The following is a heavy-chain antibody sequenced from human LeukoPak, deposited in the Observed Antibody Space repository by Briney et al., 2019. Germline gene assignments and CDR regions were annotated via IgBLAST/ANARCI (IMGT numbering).Heavy chain of an antibody. CDR2: IIPIFGTA. V-gene: IGHV1-69*01. CDR1: GGTFSSYA. J-gene: IGHJ4*02. Sequence: ASVKVSCKASGGTFSSYAISWVRQAPGQGLEWMGGIIPIFGTANYAQKFQGRVTITADESTSTAYMELSSLRSEDTAVYYCARDSGGYSYGYFDYWGQGTLVTVSS. D-gene: IGHD5-18*01. CDR3: ARDSGGYSYGYFDY.